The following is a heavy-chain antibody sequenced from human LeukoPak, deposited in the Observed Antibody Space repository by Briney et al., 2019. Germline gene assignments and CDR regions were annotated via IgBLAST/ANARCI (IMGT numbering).Heavy chain of an antibody. D-gene: IGHD3-10*01. J-gene: IGHJ5*02. CDR3: ARGSRYYYGSGSYRDWFDP. Sequence: GGSLRLSCAASGFTFSSYSMNWVRQAPGKGLEWVSSISSSSSYIYYADSVKGRFTISRDNAKNSLYLQMNSLRAEDTAVYYCARGSRYYYGSGSYRDWFDPWGQGTLVTVSS. CDR1: GFTFSSYS. CDR2: ISSSSSYI. V-gene: IGHV3-21*01.